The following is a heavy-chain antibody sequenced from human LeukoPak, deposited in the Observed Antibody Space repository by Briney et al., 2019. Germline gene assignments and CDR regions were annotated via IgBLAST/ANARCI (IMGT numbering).Heavy chain of an antibody. CDR2: IIPIFGTA. J-gene: IGHJ6*03. V-gene: IGHV1-69*05. D-gene: IGHD5-18*01. Sequence: ASVKVSCKASGGTFTSYAISWVRQAPGQGLEWMGRIIPIFGTANYAQKFQGRVTITTDESTSTAYMELSSLRSEDTAVYYCVRGVQLDYYYYYMDVWGKGTTVTVSS. CDR1: GGTFTSYA. CDR3: VRGVQLDYYYYYMDV.